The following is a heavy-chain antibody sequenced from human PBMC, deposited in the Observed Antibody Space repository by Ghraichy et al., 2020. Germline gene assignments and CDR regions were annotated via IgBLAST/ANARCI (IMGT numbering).Heavy chain of an antibody. CDR2: IYTSGST. V-gene: IGHV4-4*07. D-gene: IGHD6-19*01. CDR1: GGSISSYY. CDR3: ARDRDSSGWVSADKGEINTYYGMDV. Sequence: SETLSLTCTVSGGSISSYYWSWIRQPAGKGLEWIGRIYTSGSTNYNPSLKSRVTMSVDTSKNQFSLKLSSVTAADTAVYYCARDRDSSGWVSADKGEINTYYGMDVWGQGTTVTVSS. J-gene: IGHJ6*02.